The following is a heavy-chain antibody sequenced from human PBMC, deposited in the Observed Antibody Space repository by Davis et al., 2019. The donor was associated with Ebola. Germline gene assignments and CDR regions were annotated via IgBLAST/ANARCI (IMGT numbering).Heavy chain of an antibody. CDR2: ISYDGSNK. CDR3: ARPIRDSGIRLLAY. Sequence: GGSLRLSCAASGFTFSSYGMHWVRQAPGKGLEWVAVISYDGSNKYYADSVKGRFTISRDNSKNTLYLQMNSLRAEDTAVYYCARPIRDSGIRLLAYWGQGTLVTVSS. D-gene: IGHD2/OR15-2a*01. J-gene: IGHJ4*02. CDR1: GFTFSSYG. V-gene: IGHV3-33*05.